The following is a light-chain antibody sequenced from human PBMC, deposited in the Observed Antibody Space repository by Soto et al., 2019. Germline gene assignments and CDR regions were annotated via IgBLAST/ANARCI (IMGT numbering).Light chain of an antibody. V-gene: IGKV3-20*01. Sequence: EIVMTQSPATLSVSPGERATLSCMASQSVSSNLAWYQQKPGQAPRLLIYGASSRATGIPDRFSGSGSGTDFTLTIRRLEPEDFAVYYCQHYGSSPRTFGQGTKVDNK. CDR2: GAS. CDR1: QSVSSN. CDR3: QHYGSSPRT. J-gene: IGKJ1*01.